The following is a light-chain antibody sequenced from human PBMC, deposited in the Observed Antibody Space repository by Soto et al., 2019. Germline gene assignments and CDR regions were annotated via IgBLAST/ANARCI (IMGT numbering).Light chain of an antibody. J-gene: IGKJ1*01. Sequence: EIVLTQSPATLSLSPGERATLSCRASQSVSTYLAWYQQKPGQAPRLLIYDASKRATGIPVRFSGSGSVTDFTLTITSLDSEDFGVSDCQQRSNWPPTWTFGQGTKVDIK. CDR2: DAS. CDR3: QQRSNWPPTWT. CDR1: QSVSTY. V-gene: IGKV3-11*01.